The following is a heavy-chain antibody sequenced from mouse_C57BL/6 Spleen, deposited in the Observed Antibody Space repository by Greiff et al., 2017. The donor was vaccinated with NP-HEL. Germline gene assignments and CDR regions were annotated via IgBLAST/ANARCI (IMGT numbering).Heavy chain of an antibody. CDR2: ISDGGSYT. CDR1: GFTFSSYA. D-gene: IGHD1-1*01. Sequence: EVKLMESGGGLVKPGGSLKLSCAASGFTFSSYAMSWVRQTPEKRLEWVATISDGGSYTYYPDNVKGRFTISRDNAKNNLYLQMSHLKSEDTAMYYCARESDYYGSPFDYWGQGTTLTVSS. V-gene: IGHV5-4*01. CDR3: ARESDYYGSPFDY. J-gene: IGHJ2*01.